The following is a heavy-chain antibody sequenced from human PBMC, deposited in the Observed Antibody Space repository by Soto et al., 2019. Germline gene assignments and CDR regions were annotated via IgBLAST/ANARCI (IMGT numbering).Heavy chain of an antibody. CDR1: GGSISSGGYY. D-gene: IGHD4-17*01. CDR2: IYYSGST. V-gene: IGHV4-31*03. CDR3: ASTYGDYGFSFDY. Sequence: SETLSLTCTVSGGSISSGGYYWSWIRQHPGKGLEWIGYIYYSGSTYYNPSLKSRVTISVDTSKNQFSLKLSSVTAADTAVYYCASTYGDYGFSFDYWGQGTLVTVSS. J-gene: IGHJ4*02.